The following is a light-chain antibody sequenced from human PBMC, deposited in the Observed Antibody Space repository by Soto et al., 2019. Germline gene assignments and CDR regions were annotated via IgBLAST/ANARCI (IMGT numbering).Light chain of an antibody. CDR2: RND. J-gene: IGLJ3*02. Sequence: QSVLTQPPSASGTPGQRVTISCSGSSSNIESNYVYWYQQLPGSAPKLLIYRNDQRPSGFPDRFSGSKSGTSASLASSGLRSEDVADYYCAAWDDSLSALVFGGGTKLTVL. CDR1: SSNIESNY. V-gene: IGLV1-47*01. CDR3: AAWDDSLSALV.